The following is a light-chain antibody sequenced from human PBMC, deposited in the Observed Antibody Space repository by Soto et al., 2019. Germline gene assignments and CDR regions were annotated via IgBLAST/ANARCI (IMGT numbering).Light chain of an antibody. J-gene: IGKJ1*01. Sequence: EIFLTQSPATLSSSLWETATLSCRASQYVGTRLAWYQHKPGQAPRLLIYYTSNRATGIPARFSGSGSGTDFTLTINSLAPEDFAIYYCHQRQSWPRTFGQGTKVDIK. V-gene: IGKV3-11*01. CDR1: QYVGTR. CDR3: HQRQSWPRT. CDR2: YTS.